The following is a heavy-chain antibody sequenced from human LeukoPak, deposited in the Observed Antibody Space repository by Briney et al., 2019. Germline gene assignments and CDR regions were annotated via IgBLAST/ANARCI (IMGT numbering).Heavy chain of an antibody. D-gene: IGHD5-24*01. CDR3: ARGDGYNFFDY. CDR2: ITSRGDVM. V-gene: IGHV3-48*03. Sequence: PGRTLRLSCAGSGFNFSRAEMNWVSQAPGKGLEWISYITSRGDVMYYADSVKGRFTISRDSSENTLYLQMNSLRVEDTAVYYCARGDGYNFFDYWGQGTLVTVSS. CDR1: GFNFSRAE. J-gene: IGHJ4*02.